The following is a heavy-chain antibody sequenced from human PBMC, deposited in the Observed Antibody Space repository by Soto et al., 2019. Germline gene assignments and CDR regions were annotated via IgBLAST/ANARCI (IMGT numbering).Heavy chain of an antibody. V-gene: IGHV4-34*01. Sequence: SETLSLTCAVYGGSFSCYYWSWIRQPPGKGLEWIGEINHSGSTNYNPSLKGRVTISVDTSKNQFSLKLSSVTAADTAVYYCARRYCSSTSCXRSVGYSYGRGTNWFDPWGQGTLVTVSS. CDR1: GGSFSCYY. J-gene: IGHJ5*02. CDR2: INHSGST. D-gene: IGHD2-2*01. CDR3: ARRYCSSTSCXRSVGYSYGRGTNWFDP.